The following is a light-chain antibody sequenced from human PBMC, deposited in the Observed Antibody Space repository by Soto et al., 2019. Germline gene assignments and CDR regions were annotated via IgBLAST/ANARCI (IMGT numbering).Light chain of an antibody. CDR1: QSVSSSY. V-gene: IGKV3-20*01. CDR3: QQYGNSPLT. J-gene: IGKJ4*01. CDR2: GAS. Sequence: EIVLTQSPGTLSLSPGERATLSCRASQSVSSSYLAWYQQRPGQAPRLLICGASNRATGIPDRFSGSGSGTDFTLTISRLEPEDFAVYFCQQYGNSPLTFGGGTKVEIK.